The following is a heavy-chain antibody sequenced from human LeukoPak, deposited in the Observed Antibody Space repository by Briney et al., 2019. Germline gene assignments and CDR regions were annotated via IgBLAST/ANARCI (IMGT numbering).Heavy chain of an antibody. CDR1: GGSISSGGYY. CDR2: IYYSGST. CDR3: ASTIVVVPAAVEDAFDI. Sequence: PSETLSLTCTVSGGSISSGGYYWSWIRQHPGKGLEWIGYIYYSGSTYYNPYLKSRVTISVDTSKNQFSLKLSSVTAADTAVYYCASTIVVVPAAVEDAFDIWGQGTMVTVSS. J-gene: IGHJ3*02. D-gene: IGHD2-2*01. V-gene: IGHV4-31*03.